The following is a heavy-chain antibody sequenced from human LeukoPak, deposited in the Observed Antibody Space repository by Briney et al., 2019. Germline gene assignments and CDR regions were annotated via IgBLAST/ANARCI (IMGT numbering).Heavy chain of an antibody. CDR2: IYYSGST. J-gene: IGHJ4*02. V-gene: IGHV4-34*01. CDR1: GGSFSSYY. Sequence: PSETLSLTCAVYGGSFSSYYWGWIRQPPGKGLEWIGSIYYSGSTYYNPSLKSRVTISVDTSKNQFSLKLSSVTAADTAVYYCARTASWIQLWSRFDYWGQGTLVTVSS. D-gene: IGHD5-18*01. CDR3: ARTASWIQLWSRFDY.